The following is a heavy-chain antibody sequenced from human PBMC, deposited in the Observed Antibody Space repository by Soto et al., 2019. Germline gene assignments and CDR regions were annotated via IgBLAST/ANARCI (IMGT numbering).Heavy chain of an antibody. Sequence: QVQLVQSGAELKKPGASAKVSCKASGYIFTSYGISWVRQAPGQGLEWMAWISVDSGNTNYAQNFQGRVTMTTDTSASTAHMELRSLRSDDTAVYYWARFNGSGTNYDMDVWGKGTTVIVPS. CDR1: GYIFTSYG. CDR3: ARFNGSGTNYDMDV. V-gene: IGHV1-18*01. J-gene: IGHJ6*03. D-gene: IGHD3-10*01. CDR2: ISVDSGNT.